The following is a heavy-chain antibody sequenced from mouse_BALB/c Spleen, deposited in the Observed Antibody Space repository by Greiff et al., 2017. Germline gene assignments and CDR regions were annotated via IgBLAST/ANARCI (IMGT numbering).Heavy chain of an antibody. V-gene: IGHV2-9*02. CDR2: IWAGGST. J-gene: IGHJ4*01. Sequence: VQGVESGPGLVAPSQSLSITCTVSGFSLTSYGVHWVRQPPGKGLEWLGVIWAGGSTNYNSALMSRLSIRKDNSKSQVFLKMNSLQTDDTAMYYCARKSINAMDYWGQGTSVTVAA. CDR3: ARKSINAMDY. CDR1: GFSLTSYG. D-gene: IGHD1-1*01.